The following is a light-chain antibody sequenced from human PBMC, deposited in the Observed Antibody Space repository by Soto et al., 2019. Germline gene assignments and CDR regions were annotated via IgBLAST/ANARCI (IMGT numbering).Light chain of an antibody. CDR2: DAS. Sequence: EIVLTQSPATRSLSPGERATLSCRASQSVSSYLAWYQQKPGQAPRLLIYDASNRATGIPARFSGSGSGTDFTLTISSLEPEDFAVYYCQQRSNWPPGAVGGGTKVEIK. J-gene: IGKJ4*01. V-gene: IGKV3-11*01. CDR3: QQRSNWPPGA. CDR1: QSVSSY.